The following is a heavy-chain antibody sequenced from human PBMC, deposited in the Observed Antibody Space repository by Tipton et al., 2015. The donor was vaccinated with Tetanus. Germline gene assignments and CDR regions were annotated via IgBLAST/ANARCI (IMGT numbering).Heavy chain of an antibody. V-gene: IGHV3-30*18. J-gene: IGHJ4*02. Sequence: QLVQSGGGVVQPGRSLRLSCATSGFTFSTYGMHWVRQAPGKGLEWVAVTSHDGSKRYYADSVKGRFTISRDNSQNTLYLQLDRLRGEDTAVYYCAKDVAVRGIIIGFGYWGRGTLVTVSA. CDR2: TSHDGSKR. D-gene: IGHD3-10*01. CDR1: GFTFSTYG. CDR3: AKDVAVRGIIIGFGY.